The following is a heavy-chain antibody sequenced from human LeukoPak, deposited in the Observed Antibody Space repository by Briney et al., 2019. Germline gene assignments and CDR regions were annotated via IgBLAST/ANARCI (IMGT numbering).Heavy chain of an antibody. CDR2: IKEDGSEK. CDR3: AKDKFRSDAFDI. Sequence: PGGSLRLSCVASGFTFSSYWMSWVRQAPGKGLEWVANIKEDGSEKYYVDSVKGRFTISRDNSKNTLYLQMNSLRAEDTAVYYCAKDKFRSDAFDIWGQGTMVTVSS. CDR1: GFTFSSYW. J-gene: IGHJ3*02. D-gene: IGHD1-26*01. V-gene: IGHV3-7*03.